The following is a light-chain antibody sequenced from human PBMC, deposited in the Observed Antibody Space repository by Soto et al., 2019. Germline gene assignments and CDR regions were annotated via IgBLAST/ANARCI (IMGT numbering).Light chain of an antibody. CDR2: GAS. Sequence: EIVMTQSPATLSVSPWERATLSCRASQSVSSNLAWYQQKPGRAPRLLIYGASTRATGIPARFSGSGSGTEFTLTISSLQSEDFAVYCCQQYNNWLTFGGGTKVDIK. CDR3: QQYNNWLT. V-gene: IGKV3-15*01. CDR1: QSVSSN. J-gene: IGKJ4*01.